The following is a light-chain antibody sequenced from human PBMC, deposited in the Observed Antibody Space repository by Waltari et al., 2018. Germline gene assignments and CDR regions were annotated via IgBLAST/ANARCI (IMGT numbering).Light chain of an antibody. CDR1: SSNIGSNT. Sequence: QSVLTQPPSASGTPGQRVTISCSGSSSNIGSNTVNWYQHLPGTAPKLIYCNNQRPSGVPDRFSGSKSGTSASLAISGLQSEDEAEYYCAAWDDSLNGQVFGGGTKLTVL. CDR2: CNN. CDR3: AAWDDSLNGQV. V-gene: IGLV1-44*01. J-gene: IGLJ3*02.